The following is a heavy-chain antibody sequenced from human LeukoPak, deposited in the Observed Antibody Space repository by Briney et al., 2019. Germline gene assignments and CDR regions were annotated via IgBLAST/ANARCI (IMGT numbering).Heavy chain of an antibody. CDR3: ARDRGVYDIGSAWGAFDI. CDR1: GGSISSSSYY. CDR2: IYYSGST. D-gene: IGHD3-9*01. J-gene: IGHJ3*02. V-gene: IGHV4-39*07. Sequence: KPSETLPLTCTVSGGSISSSSYYWGWIRQPPGKGLEWIGSIYYSGSTYYNPSLKSRVTISVDTSKNQFSLKLSSVTAADTAVYYCARDRGVYDIGSAWGAFDIWGQGTMVTVSS.